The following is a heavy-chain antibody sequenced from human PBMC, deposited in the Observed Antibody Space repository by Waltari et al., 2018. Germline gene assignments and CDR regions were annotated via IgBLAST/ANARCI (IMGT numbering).Heavy chain of an antibody. CDR1: GGSFSGYY. CDR2: INHSGST. CDR3: ARGNETLGWFDP. J-gene: IGHJ5*02. Sequence: QVQLQQWGAGLLKPSETLSLTCAVYGGSFSGYYWSWIRQPPGKGLEWIGEINHSGSTNYNPSLKSRVTISVDTSKNQFSLKLSSVTAADTAVYYCARGNETLGWFDPWGQGTLVTVSS. V-gene: IGHV4-34*01. D-gene: IGHD1-1*01.